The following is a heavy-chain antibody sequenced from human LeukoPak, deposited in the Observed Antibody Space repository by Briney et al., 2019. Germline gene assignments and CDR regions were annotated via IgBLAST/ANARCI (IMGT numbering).Heavy chain of an antibody. J-gene: IGHJ4*02. Sequence: GASVKVSCKASGYTFTGYYMHWVRQAPRQGLEWMGWISPNSGDTSYPQKFQGRVTMTRDTSISTAYMELSRLSSDDTAVYYCARAPSGYPFDYWGQGTLVTVSS. CDR2: ISPNSGDT. D-gene: IGHD3-22*01. CDR3: ARAPSGYPFDY. V-gene: IGHV1-2*02. CDR1: GYTFTGYY.